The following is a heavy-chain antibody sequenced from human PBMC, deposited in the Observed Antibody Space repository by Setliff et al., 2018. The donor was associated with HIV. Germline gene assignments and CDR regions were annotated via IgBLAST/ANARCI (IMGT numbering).Heavy chain of an antibody. CDR2: IYNSGRT. CDR1: GGSISSYY. V-gene: IGHV4-59*08. CDR3: ARAITFHDAFDI. Sequence: SETLSLTCTVSGGSISSYYWSWIRQPPGKGLEWIGYIYNSGRTNYNPSLRSRVTISVDTSKKQFSLKLSSVTAADTAVYYCARAITFHDAFDIWGQGTMVTVSS. D-gene: IGHD1-20*01. J-gene: IGHJ3*02.